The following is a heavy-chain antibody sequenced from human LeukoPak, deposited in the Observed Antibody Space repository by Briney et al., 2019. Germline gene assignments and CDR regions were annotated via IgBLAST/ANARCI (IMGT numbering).Heavy chain of an antibody. CDR3: ARDDRVPFPFVIKAVAGPGFDY. D-gene: IGHD6-19*01. CDR1: GFTFSSYA. CDR2: ISYDGSNK. J-gene: IGHJ4*02. V-gene: IGHV3-30-3*01. Sequence: QPGRSLRLSCAASGFTFSSYAMHWVRQAPGKGLEWVAVISYDGSNKYYADSVKGRFTISRDNSKNTLYLQMNSLRAEDTAVYYCARDDRVPFPFVIKAVAGPGFDYWGQGTLVTVSS.